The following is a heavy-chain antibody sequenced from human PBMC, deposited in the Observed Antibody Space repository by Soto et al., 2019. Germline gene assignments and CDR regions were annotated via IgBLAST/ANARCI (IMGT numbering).Heavy chain of an antibody. CDR3: ARDRIGGIQDGFNAFDI. CDR1: GFTITNHA. CDR2: LSYDGSNA. V-gene: IGHV3-30*04. Sequence: QVQLVESGGGVVQPGRSLRLSCAASGFTITNHAMHWVRQAPGKGLEWAAVLSYDGSNAYYADSVKGRFTISRDSPTNTLSLEMNSLGPEDTALYYCARDRIGGIQDGFNAFDIRGQGTMVTVSS. D-gene: IGHD3-10*01. J-gene: IGHJ3*02.